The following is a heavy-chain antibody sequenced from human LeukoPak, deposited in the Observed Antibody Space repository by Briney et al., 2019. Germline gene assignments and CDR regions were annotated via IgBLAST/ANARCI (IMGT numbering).Heavy chain of an antibody. Sequence: ASVKVSCKASGYTFTGYYMHWVRQAPGQGLEWMGRINPNSGGTNYAQKFQGRVTMTRDTSISTAYMELSRLRSGDTAVYYCARSVVVVVAATHFDYWGRGTLVTVSS. CDR2: INPNSGGT. D-gene: IGHD2-15*01. CDR1: GYTFTGYY. V-gene: IGHV1-2*06. J-gene: IGHJ4*02. CDR3: ARSVVVVVAATHFDY.